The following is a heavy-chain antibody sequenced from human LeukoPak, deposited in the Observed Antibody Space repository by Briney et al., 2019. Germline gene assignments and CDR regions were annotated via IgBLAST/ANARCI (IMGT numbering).Heavy chain of an antibody. V-gene: IGHV3-33*01. J-gene: IGHJ5*02. CDR1: GFTFSSYG. CDR2: IWYDGSNK. Sequence: GRSLRLSCAAPGFTFSSYGMHWVRQAPGKGLEWVAVIWYDGSNKYYADSVKGRFTISRDNSKNTLYLQMNSLRAEDTAVYYCARAGTYYDFWSGSQYNWFDPWGQGTLVTVSS. CDR3: ARAGTYYDFWSGSQYNWFDP. D-gene: IGHD3-3*01.